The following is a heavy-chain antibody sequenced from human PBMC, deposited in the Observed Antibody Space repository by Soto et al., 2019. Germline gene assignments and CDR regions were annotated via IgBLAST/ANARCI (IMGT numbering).Heavy chain of an antibody. CDR3: ARDRRGDYGDYGPYYFDY. CDR1: GGSISSGGYY. CDR2: IYYSGST. D-gene: IGHD4-17*01. V-gene: IGHV4-31*03. Sequence: SETLSLTCTVSGGSISSGGYYWSWIRQHPGKGLEWIGYIYYSGSTYYNPSLKSRVTISVDTSKNQFSLKLSSVTAADTAVYYCARDRRGDYGDYGPYYFDYWGQGTLVTVSS. J-gene: IGHJ4*02.